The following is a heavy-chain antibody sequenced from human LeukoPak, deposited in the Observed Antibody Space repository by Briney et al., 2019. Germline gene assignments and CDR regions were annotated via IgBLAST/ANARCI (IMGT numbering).Heavy chain of an antibody. Sequence: GGSLRLSCAASGFTFSSYAMSWVRQAPGKGLVWVSRVSGDGTTTMYADSVKGRFTISRDNAKNTLYLQMNSLRDEDTAVYYCARRVDATRWFDPWGQGTLVAVSS. V-gene: IGHV3-74*03. CDR1: GFTFSSYA. CDR2: VSGDGTTT. J-gene: IGHJ5*02. CDR3: ARRVDATRWFDP. D-gene: IGHD2-15*01.